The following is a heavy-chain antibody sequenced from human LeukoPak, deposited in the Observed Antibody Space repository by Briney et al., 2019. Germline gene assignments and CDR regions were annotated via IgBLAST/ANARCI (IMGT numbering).Heavy chain of an antibody. Sequence: ASVQVSCKASGYTFTGYYMHWVRQAPGQGLEWMGRINPNSGGTNYAQKFQGRVTMTRDTSISTAYMELSRLRSDDTAVYYCARDTGITIFGVVTRLFDYWGQGTLVTVSS. CDR1: GYTFTGYY. CDR3: ARDTGITIFGVVTRLFDY. D-gene: IGHD3-3*01. V-gene: IGHV1-2*06. J-gene: IGHJ4*02. CDR2: INPNSGGT.